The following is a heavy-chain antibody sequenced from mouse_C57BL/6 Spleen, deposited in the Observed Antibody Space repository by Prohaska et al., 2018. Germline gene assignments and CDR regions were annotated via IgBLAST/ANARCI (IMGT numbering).Heavy chain of an antibody. J-gene: IGHJ3*01. CDR2: IRLKSDNYVT. Sequence: EVKLEESGGGLVQPGGSMKLSCVASGFTFSNYWMNWVRQSPEKGFEWVAQIRLKSDNYVTDYAESVKGRFNSSRDDSKSSVYLQMNNLRAEDTGIYYCTADPNAYWGQGTLVTVSA. CDR3: TADPNAY. V-gene: IGHV6-3*01. CDR1: GFTFSNYW.